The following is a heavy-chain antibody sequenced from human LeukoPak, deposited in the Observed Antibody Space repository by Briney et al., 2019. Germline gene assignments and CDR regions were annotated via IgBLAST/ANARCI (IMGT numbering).Heavy chain of an antibody. V-gene: IGHV4-59*08. J-gene: IGHJ4*02. CDR3: ARQGPLTTAVTTRTNPFDY. CDR1: GGSISSSY. Sequence: DPSATLSLTCTVSGGSISSSYWSWIRQPPGKGLEWIGYIYYSGSTSYNPSLKSRVTISVDTSKNQFSLKLNSVTAADTAVYDCARQGPLTTAVTTRTNPFDYWGQGTLVTVSS. CDR2: IYYSGST. D-gene: IGHD4-11*01.